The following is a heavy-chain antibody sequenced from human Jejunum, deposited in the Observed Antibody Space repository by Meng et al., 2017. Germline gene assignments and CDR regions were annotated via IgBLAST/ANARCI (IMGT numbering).Heavy chain of an antibody. D-gene: IGHD4-23*01. CDR2: INYDGSSA. Sequence: GESLKISCKGSGFTFSTYWMQWVRQVPGKGLVWVSRINYDGSSANYADSVKGRFTFSRDNAKNTLYLQMNSLRAEDTAVYYCARAIGWSNNSYYFDYWGQGTLVTVSS. CDR1: GFTFSTYW. J-gene: IGHJ4*02. CDR3: ARAIGWSNNSYYFDY. V-gene: IGHV3-74*01.